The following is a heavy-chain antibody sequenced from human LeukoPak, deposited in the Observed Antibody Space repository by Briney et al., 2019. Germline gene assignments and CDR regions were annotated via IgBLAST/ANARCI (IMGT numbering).Heavy chain of an antibody. Sequence: GGSLRLSCAASGFTFRSYSLNWIRQAPGKGLEWVASISGSNGYFYYADSVKGRFTISRDNARNSLFLQMNSLTAEDTAVYYCAREIIAATLDGWGQGTLVIVSS. CDR1: GFTFRSYS. V-gene: IGHV3-21*01. J-gene: IGHJ4*02. CDR3: AREIIAATLDG. CDR2: ISGSNGYF. D-gene: IGHD1-26*01.